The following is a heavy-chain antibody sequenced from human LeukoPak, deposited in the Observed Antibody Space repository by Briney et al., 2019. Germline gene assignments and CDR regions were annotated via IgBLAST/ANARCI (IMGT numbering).Heavy chain of an antibody. Sequence: ASLKVSCKEPRYTFTMYDINSVRQTTEQGLERMGQTNPNSGHTGFAQKFQGRASMTTNTSISTAYMEVRSLKSEDTAVYYCARGAPGSSCSGGSCPYFDFWGQGTLVSVSS. V-gene: IGHV1-8*01. CDR1: RYTFTMYD. CDR2: TNPNSGHT. J-gene: IGHJ4*02. CDR3: ARGAPGSSCSGGSCPYFDF. D-gene: IGHD2-15*01.